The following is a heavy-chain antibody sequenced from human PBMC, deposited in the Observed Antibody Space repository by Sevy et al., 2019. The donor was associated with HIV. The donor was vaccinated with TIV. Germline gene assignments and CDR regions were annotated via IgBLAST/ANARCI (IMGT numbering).Heavy chain of an antibody. CDR2: ISYDGSNK. Sequence: GGSLRLSCAASGFTFSNYARHWVRQAPGKGLGGVAVISYDGSNKYYADSVRGRFTISRDSSKNTLYLQMNSLRPEDTAVYYCARDLEVYGGWEQTSQGMDVWGQGTTVTVSS. V-gene: IGHV3-30-3*01. CDR1: GFTFSNYA. J-gene: IGHJ6*02. CDR3: ARDLEVYGGWEQTSQGMDV. D-gene: IGHD1-26*01.